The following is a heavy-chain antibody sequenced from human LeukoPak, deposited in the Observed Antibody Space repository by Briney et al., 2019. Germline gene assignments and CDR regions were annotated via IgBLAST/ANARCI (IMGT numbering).Heavy chain of an antibody. D-gene: IGHD2/OR15-2a*01. J-gene: IGHJ3*02. CDR1: RYTFIDYY. V-gene: IGHV1-2*02. CDR3: ARDRVRRSTTGGAFDI. Sequence: ASVKVSCKAFRYTFIDYYIHWVRQAPGQGLEWMGWINPKTGGANYAQKLQGRVTMTTDTSTSTAYMELRSLKSDDTAMYYCARDRVRRSTTGGAFDIWGQGTMVTVSS. CDR2: INPKTGGA.